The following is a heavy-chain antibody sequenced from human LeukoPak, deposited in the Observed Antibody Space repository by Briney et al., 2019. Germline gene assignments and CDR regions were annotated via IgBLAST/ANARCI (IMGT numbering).Heavy chain of an antibody. J-gene: IGHJ6*02. V-gene: IGHV1-69*13. CDR1: GGTFSSYA. CDR2: IIPIFGTA. Sequence: SVKVSCKASGGTFSSYAISWVRQAPGQGLEWMGGIIPIFGTANYAQKFQGRVTITADESTSTAYMELSSLRSEDTAVYYCARDSGYDSGYYYYGMDVWGQGTTVTVSS. D-gene: IGHD5-12*01. CDR3: ARDSGYDSGYYYYGMDV.